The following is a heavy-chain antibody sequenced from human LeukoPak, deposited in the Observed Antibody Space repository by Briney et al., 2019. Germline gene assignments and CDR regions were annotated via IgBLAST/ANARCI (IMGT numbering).Heavy chain of an antibody. Sequence: PSETLSLTCTVSGGSISSYYWSWIRQPPGKGLEWIGYIYYSGSTNYNPSLKSRVTISVDTSKNQFSLKLSSVTAADTAVYYCARDKSGWTWRYFDYWGQGTLVTVPS. J-gene: IGHJ4*02. V-gene: IGHV4-59*01. CDR2: IYYSGST. CDR1: GGSISSYY. D-gene: IGHD6-19*01. CDR3: ARDKSGWTWRYFDY.